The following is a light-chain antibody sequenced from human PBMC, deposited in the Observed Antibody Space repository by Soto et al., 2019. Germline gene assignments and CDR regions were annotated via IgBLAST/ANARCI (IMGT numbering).Light chain of an antibody. CDR3: QQYNNWPGT. CDR1: QSVSSN. V-gene: IGKV3-15*01. Sequence: EIVMTQSPATLSVSPGERATLSCRASQSVSSNLACYQQKPGQAPMLLIYGASTRTTGIPARFSGSGSGTEFTLTISSLQSEDCAVSYCQQYNNWPGTFGQGTNVEIK. CDR2: GAS. J-gene: IGKJ1*01.